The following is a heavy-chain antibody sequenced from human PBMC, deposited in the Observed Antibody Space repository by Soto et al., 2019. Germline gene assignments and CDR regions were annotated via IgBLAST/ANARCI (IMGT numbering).Heavy chain of an antibody. CDR1: GYTFSGSA. CDR3: TSRYWSSARCHT. CDR2: IRGKANSYET. V-gene: IGHV3-73*01. J-gene: IGHJ5*02. Sequence: EVQLVESGGGLVQPGGSLKLSCVASGYTFSGSAFHWVRQASGKGLEWVGRIRGKANSYETAYAESVKGRFTISRDDSKDTALLQINRPKTEDTAVYYCTSRYWSSARCHTWGQGTRVTVSS. D-gene: IGHD2-2*01.